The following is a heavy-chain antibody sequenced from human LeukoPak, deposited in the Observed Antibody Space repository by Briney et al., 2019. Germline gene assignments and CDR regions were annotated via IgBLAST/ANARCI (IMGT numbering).Heavy chain of an antibody. CDR2: IIPILGIA. CDR1: GGTFSSYA. J-gene: IGHJ4*02. Sequence: SVKVSCKASGGTFSSYAIRWVPQAPGQGLEWMGRIIPILGIANYAQKFQGRVTITAHKSTSTAYMELSSLRSEDTAVYYGARGGVVPAAIDYWGQGTLVTVSS. V-gene: IGHV1-69*04. CDR3: ARGGVVPAAIDY. D-gene: IGHD2-2*01.